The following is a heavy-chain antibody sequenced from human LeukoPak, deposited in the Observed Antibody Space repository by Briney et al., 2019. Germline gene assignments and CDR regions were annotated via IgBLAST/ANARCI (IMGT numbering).Heavy chain of an antibody. CDR3: ARDRGYDILTGYWYYFDY. V-gene: IGHV1-18*01. D-gene: IGHD3-9*01. Sequence: GASVKVSCKASGYTFTSYGISWVRQAPGQGLEWMGWIIAYNGNTNYAQKFQGRVTITTDESTSTAYMELSSLRSEDTAVYYCARDRGYDILTGYWYYFDYWGQGTLVTVSS. J-gene: IGHJ4*02. CDR2: IIAYNGNT. CDR1: GYTFTSYG.